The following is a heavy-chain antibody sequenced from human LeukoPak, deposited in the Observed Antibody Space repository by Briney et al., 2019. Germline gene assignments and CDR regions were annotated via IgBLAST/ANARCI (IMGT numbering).Heavy chain of an antibody. CDR1: GYTFSGYY. J-gene: IGHJ4*02. V-gene: IGHV1-2*02. Sequence: ASLKVSCKASGYTFSGYYMHWVRQAPGQGLEWMGWINSNSGGTNYAQKFQGRVTMTRETSISTAYMDLRRLTSDDTAVYYCASSRFLEWLYVLDYWGQGTLVTVSS. CDR3: ASSRFLEWLYVLDY. D-gene: IGHD3-3*01. CDR2: INSNSGGT.